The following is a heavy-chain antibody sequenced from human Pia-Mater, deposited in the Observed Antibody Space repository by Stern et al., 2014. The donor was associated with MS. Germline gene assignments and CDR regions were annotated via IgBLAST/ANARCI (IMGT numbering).Heavy chain of an antibody. V-gene: IGHV4-61*01. D-gene: IGHD3-22*01. Sequence: VQLVESGPGLVKPSETLSLTCTVSGGSVSNGSYYWSWIRQPPGKGLEWLGYSYYSRSTNYNPSLKSRVTISVDTSKNQFSLKLSSVTAADTAVYYCARDSSGYYMNFDYWGQGTLVTVSS. CDR2: SYYSRST. CDR1: GGSVSNGSYY. CDR3: ARDSSGYYMNFDY. J-gene: IGHJ4*02.